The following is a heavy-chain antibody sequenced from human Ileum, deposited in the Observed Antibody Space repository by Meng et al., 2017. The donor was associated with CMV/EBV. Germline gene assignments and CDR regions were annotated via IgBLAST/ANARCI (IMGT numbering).Heavy chain of an antibody. J-gene: IGHJ4*02. CDR3: ARDLTNKWFYY. Sequence: QPHDSGPGLVTPAETLSLTFTASGDPISSGSHSWAWFRQPPGKRLEWIGSMYFSGIADYNPSLKSRVTISLHATQKQFSLRLTSVTAADSAVYFCARDLTNKWFYYWGQGTLVTVSS. D-gene: IGHD1-26*01. V-gene: IGHV4-39*07. CDR1: GDPISSGSHS. CDR2: MYFSGIA.